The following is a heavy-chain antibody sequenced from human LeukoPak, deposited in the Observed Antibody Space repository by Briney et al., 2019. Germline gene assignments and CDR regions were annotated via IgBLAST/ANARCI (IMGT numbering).Heavy chain of an antibody. CDR2: ISGSGGST. Sequence: PGGSLRLSCAASGFTFSSYAMSWVRQAPGKGLEWVSGISGSGGSTYYADSVKGRFTISRDNSKNTLYLQMSSLRAEDTAVYYCANYEDYGDYVFQHWGQGTPVTVSS. CDR3: ANYEDYGDYVFQH. V-gene: IGHV3-23*01. D-gene: IGHD4-17*01. J-gene: IGHJ1*01. CDR1: GFTFSSYA.